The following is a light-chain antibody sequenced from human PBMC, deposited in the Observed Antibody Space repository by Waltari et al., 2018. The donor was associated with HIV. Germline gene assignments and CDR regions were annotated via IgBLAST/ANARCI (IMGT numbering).Light chain of an antibody. V-gene: IGLV2-8*01. CDR2: EVT. CDR3: SSYGDSLRVL. J-gene: IGLJ3*02. CDR1: SSDIGAYDS. Sequence: QSALTQPPSASGSLGQSVTISCTGSSSDIGAYDSVYWFPQHPRRAPQLVLYEVTRRPATVSGRFSGSMSGSTAFLTVAGLQPDDEATYFCSSYGDSLRVLFGGGTKVTVL.